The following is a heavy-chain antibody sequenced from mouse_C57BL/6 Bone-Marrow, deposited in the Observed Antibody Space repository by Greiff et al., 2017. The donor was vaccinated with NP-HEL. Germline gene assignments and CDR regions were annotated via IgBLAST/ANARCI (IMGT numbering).Heavy chain of an antibody. V-gene: IGHV1-82*01. CDR1: GYAFSSSW. CDR2: IYPGDGDT. Sequence: VQLQESGPELVKPGASVKISCKASGYAFSSSWMNWVKQRPGKGLEWIGRIYPGDGDTNYNGKFKGKATLTADKSSSTAYMQLSSLTSEDSAVYFCARPSYPWGTGTTVTVSS. J-gene: IGHJ1*03. CDR3: ARPSYP. D-gene: IGHD2-10*01.